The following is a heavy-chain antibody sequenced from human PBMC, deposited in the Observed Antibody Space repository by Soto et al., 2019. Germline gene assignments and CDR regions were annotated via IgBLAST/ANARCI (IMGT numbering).Heavy chain of an antibody. CDR1: GGTFSSYT. V-gene: IGHV1-69*02. J-gene: IGHJ6*03. CDR3: ARGDSNYSEGYYYYMDV. CDR2: IIPILGIA. D-gene: IGHD4-4*01. Sequence: QVQLVQSGAEVKKPGSSVKVSCKASGGTFSSYTISWVRQAPGQGLEWMGRIIPILGIANYAQKFQDRVTITAEKSTSTAYMERSSVRSEDTAVYYRARGDSNYSEGYYYYMDVWGKGTTVTVSS.